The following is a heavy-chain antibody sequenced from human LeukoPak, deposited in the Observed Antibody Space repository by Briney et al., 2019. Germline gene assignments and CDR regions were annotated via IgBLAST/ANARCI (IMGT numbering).Heavy chain of an antibody. D-gene: IGHD3-10*01. J-gene: IGHJ4*02. CDR2: IDWDDDK. CDR1: GFSLSTSGMC. Sequence: SGPALVKPTQTLTLTCTFSGFSLSTSGMCVSWIRQPPGKALEWLARIDWDDDKYYSTSLKTRLTISKDTSKNQVVLTMTNMDPVDTATYYRARISHYGSGSYSGLDYWGQGTLVTVSS. CDR3: ARISHYGSGSYSGLDY. V-gene: IGHV2-70*11.